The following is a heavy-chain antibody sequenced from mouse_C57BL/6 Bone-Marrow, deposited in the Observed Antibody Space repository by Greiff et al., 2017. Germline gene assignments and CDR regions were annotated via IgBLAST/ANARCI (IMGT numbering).Heavy chain of an antibody. J-gene: IGHJ4*01. Sequence: QVQLQQPGAELVRPGTSVKLSCKASGYTFTSYWMHWVKQRPGKGLEWIGVIYPSDSYTNYNQKFKGKATLTIDTSSSTAYMQISSLTSEDSAVYYCARPYDGDGYGMDDWGQGTTVTVAS. D-gene: IGHD2-3*01. CDR3: ARPYDGDGYGMDD. V-gene: IGHV1-59*01. CDR2: IYPSDSYT. CDR1: GYTFTSYW.